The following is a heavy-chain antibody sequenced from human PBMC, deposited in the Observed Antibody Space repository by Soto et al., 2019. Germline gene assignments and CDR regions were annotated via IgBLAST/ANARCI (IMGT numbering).Heavy chain of an antibody. CDR1: GYTFTSYD. J-gene: IGHJ4*02. CDR2: MNPNSGNT. V-gene: IGHV1-8*01. D-gene: IGHD4-17*01. CDR3: ARMSTEGEFDD. Sequence: ASVKVSCKASGYTFTSYDINWGRQASGQGLEWMGWMNPNSGNTGYAQKFQGRVTMTRNTSISTAYMELSSLRSEDTAVFYCARMSTEGEFDDWGQGSLVTGSS.